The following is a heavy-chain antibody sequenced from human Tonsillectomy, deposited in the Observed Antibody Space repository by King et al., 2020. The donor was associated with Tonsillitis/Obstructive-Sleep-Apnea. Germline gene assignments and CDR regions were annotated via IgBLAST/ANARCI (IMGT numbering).Heavy chain of an antibody. CDR1: GYTFTSYY. Sequence: QLVESGAEVKKPGASVKVSCKAXGYTFTSYYMHWVRQAPGQXLEWMGIINPSGGSTSYXXXFXGXXTMXXDTSTXXVYMELSSXRSEXTXVYYCAXXXXXGXXYXXXWGXXXXVTXS. CDR2: INPSGGST. CDR3: AXXXXXGXXYXXX. J-gene: IGHJ6*03. V-gene: IGHV1-46*01.